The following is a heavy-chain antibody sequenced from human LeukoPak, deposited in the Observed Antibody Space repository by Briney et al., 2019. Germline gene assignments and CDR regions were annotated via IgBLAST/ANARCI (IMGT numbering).Heavy chain of an antibody. CDR3: ARQGEHSGVYYYMDV. J-gene: IGHJ6*03. D-gene: IGHD2-15*01. CDR1: GASLRSGPYY. CDR2: FYCGGTT. V-gene: IGHV4-39*01. Sequence: SETLSLTCSVSGASLRSGPYYCGWIRQPPGKGLEWSGNFYCGGTTYYNPSLKSRIILSVDRSENQFALKLSAVTAADTAVYYYARQGEHSGVYYYMDVWGKGTTVSVSS.